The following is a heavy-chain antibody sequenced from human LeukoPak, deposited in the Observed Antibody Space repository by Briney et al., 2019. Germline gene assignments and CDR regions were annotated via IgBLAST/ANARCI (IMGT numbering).Heavy chain of an antibody. J-gene: IGHJ6*03. CDR2: IYHSGST. V-gene: IGHV4-38-2*02. CDR1: GGSISSYY. Sequence: SETLSLTCTVSGGSISSYYWGWIRQPPGKGLEWIGSIYHSGSTYYNPSLKSRVTISVDTSKNQFSLKLSSVTAADTAVYYCARVDYYYYMDVWGKGTTVTVSS. CDR3: ARVDYYYYMDV.